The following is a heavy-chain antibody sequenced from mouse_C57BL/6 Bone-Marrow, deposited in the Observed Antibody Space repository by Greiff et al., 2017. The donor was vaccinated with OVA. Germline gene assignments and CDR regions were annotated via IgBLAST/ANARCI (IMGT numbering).Heavy chain of an antibody. Sequence: VQLQQSGAELVRPGASVTLSSKASGYTFTDYEMHWVKQTPVHGLEWIGAIDPETGGTAYNQKFKGKAILTADKSSSTAYMELRSLTSEDSAVYYCTRGYSNYYAMDYWGQGTSVTVSS. CDR3: TRGYSNYYAMDY. CDR2: IDPETGGT. V-gene: IGHV1-15*01. D-gene: IGHD2-5*01. J-gene: IGHJ4*01. CDR1: GYTFTDYE.